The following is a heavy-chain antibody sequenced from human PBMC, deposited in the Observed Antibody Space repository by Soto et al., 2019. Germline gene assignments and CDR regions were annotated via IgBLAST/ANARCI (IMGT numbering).Heavy chain of an antibody. CDR3: ARTRGYNFGSRWSFDY. D-gene: IGHD5-18*01. J-gene: IGHJ4*02. Sequence: ASVKVSCKASGYTFTVYAIHWVRQAPGQRLEWMGWISGYNGNTKYSQNLQGRVTMTADTSTSTAYMELRSLRSDDTAVYYCARTRGYNFGSRWSFDYWGQETLVTVSS. CDR2: ISGYNGNT. V-gene: IGHV1-18*01. CDR1: GYTFTVYA.